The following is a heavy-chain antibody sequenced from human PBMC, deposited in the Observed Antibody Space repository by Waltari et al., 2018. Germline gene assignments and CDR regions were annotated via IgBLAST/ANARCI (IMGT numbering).Heavy chain of an antibody. J-gene: IGHJ4*02. D-gene: IGHD2-21*02. Sequence: EVQLVESGGGLLHPGRSLRLSCPASGFTFGVYVLNGFRQAPGKGLEWVGVIRSKAKGETTDYAASVKGRFSISRDDSKSIAYLQMNSLKVEDTAVYYCTRASSNIVVVTRHFDYWGQGTLVTVSS. CDR1: GFTFGVYV. CDR3: TRASSNIVVVTRHFDY. V-gene: IGHV3-49*03. CDR2: IRSKAKGETT.